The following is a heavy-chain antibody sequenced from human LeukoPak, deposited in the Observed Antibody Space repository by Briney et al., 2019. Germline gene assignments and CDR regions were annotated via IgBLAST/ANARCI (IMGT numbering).Heavy chain of an antibody. J-gene: IGHJ4*02. Sequence: GGSLRLSCAASGLTFSSYGMHWVRQAPGKGREWVAVIRYDGSNKYYAGPVKGPFTISRDHSNRTLYLQMNSLRAEDTAVYYCAKNENPGYSYGENDIDYWGQGTLVTVSS. CDR1: GLTFSSYG. CDR3: AKNENPGYSYGENDIDY. V-gene: IGHV3-30*02. D-gene: IGHD5-18*01. CDR2: IRYDGSNK.